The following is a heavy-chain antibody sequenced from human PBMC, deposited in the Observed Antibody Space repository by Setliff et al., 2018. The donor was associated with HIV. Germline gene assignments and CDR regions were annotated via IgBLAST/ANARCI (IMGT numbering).Heavy chain of an antibody. CDR3: TTISYYYGMDV. CDR2: INSDGSST. CDR1: GFTFSSYS. V-gene: IGHV3-74*03. J-gene: IGHJ6*02. Sequence: GGSLRLSCAGSGFTFSSYSMNWVRQAPGKGLVWVSRINSDGSSTTYADSVKGRFTISRNNAKNTLYLQMNSLKTEDTAVYYCTTISYYYGMDVWGQGTLVTVSS.